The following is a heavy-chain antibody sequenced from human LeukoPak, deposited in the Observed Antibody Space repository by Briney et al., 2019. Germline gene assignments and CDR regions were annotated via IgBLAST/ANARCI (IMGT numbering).Heavy chain of an antibody. J-gene: IGHJ4*02. D-gene: IGHD1-26*01. Sequence: GGSLRLSCAASGFTFRSYAMHCLRQAPGKGLEWVAVISYDGSNKHYAHSVKARFTISRDNSKKTLYLQMNSLRAEDTAVYYCARDQIRWIPLGATYFDYWGQGTLVTVSS. V-gene: IGHV3-30-3*01. CDR3: ARDQIRWIPLGATYFDY. CDR1: GFTFRSYA. CDR2: ISYDGSNK.